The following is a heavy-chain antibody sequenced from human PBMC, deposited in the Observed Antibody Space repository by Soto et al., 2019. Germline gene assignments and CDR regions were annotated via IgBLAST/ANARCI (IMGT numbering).Heavy chain of an antibody. D-gene: IGHD6-13*01. CDR2: TYYRSKWYN. CDR3: ARADSPRSGIAAAGSYDAFDI. V-gene: IGHV6-1*01. CDR1: GDSVSSNSAA. J-gene: IGHJ3*02. Sequence: SQTLSLTCAISGDSVSSNSAAWNWIRQSPSRGLEWLGRTYYRSKWYNDYAVSVKSRITINPDTSKNQFSLQLNSVTPEDTAVYYCARADSPRSGIAAAGSYDAFDIWGQGTMVTVSS.